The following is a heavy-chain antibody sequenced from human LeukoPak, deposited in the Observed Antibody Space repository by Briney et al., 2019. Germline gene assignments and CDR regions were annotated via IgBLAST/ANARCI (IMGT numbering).Heavy chain of an antibody. V-gene: IGHV3-23*01. D-gene: IGHD2-21*01. Sequence: PPGGSLRLSCAASGLSFTTYAMNWVRQAPGKGLQWVSAIGGSGTSTYYADSVKGRFTISRDNSKNTLYLQMNSLRAEDTAVYYCAKGFAVVVIAPYFDYWGQGTLVTVSS. J-gene: IGHJ4*02. CDR2: IGGSGTST. CDR1: GLSFTTYA. CDR3: AKGFAVVVIAPYFDY.